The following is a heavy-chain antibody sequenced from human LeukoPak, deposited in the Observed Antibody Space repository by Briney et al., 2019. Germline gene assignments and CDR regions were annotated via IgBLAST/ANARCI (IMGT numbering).Heavy chain of an antibody. V-gene: IGHV1-2*02. CDR1: GYTFTGYY. Sequence: ASVKYSCKASGYTFTGYYMHWVREAPGQGLEWMGWINPNSGGTNYAQKFQGRVTMTRDTSISTAYMELSRLRSDDTAVYYCATGSGSYVYYFDYWGQGTLVTVSS. CDR2: INPNSGGT. J-gene: IGHJ4*02. D-gene: IGHD1-26*01. CDR3: ATGSGSYVYYFDY.